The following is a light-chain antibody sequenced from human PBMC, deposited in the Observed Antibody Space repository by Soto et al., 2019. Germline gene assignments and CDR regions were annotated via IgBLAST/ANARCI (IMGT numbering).Light chain of an antibody. J-gene: IGKJ1*01. CDR3: QQHGGSPPWT. CDR1: HSVANNY. Sequence: IVLAQSPATLSLSPGERATISCRASHSVANNYLAWYQQKHGQAPRLIIFAASSRATGVPHRFSASGSGTDFTLTISRVEPEDFAVYFCQQHGGSPPWTFGQGTKVDSK. V-gene: IGKV3-20*01. CDR2: AAS.